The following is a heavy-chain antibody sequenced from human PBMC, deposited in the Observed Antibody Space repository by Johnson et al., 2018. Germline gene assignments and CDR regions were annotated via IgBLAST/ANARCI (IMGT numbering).Heavy chain of an antibody. J-gene: IGHJ3*02. V-gene: IGHV3-20*04. CDR2: INWNGGST. Sequence: VQLVQSGGGVARPGGSLRLSCAASGCTFEDYGMSWVRQAPGKGLEWVSGINWNGGSTGYADSVKGRFTISRDISKNTLYLQMNSLRAEDTAVYYCARGSTYYYDSSGYYPVAFDIWGQGTMVTVSS. CDR1: GCTFEDYG. CDR3: ARGSTYYYDSSGYYPVAFDI. D-gene: IGHD3-22*01.